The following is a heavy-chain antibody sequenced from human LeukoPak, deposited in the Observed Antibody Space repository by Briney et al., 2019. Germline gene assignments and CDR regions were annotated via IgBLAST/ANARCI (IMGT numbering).Heavy chain of an antibody. V-gene: IGHV1-2*02. CDR3: ARGYNWNDVAFDI. CDR2: INPNSGGT. CDR1: GYTFTGYY. Sequence: GASVKVSCKASGYTFTGYYMHWVRQAPGQGLEWMGWINPNSGGTNYAQKFQGRVTMTRDASISIAYMELSRLRSDDTAVYYCARGYNWNDVAFDIWGQGTMVTVSS. J-gene: IGHJ3*02. D-gene: IGHD1-1*01.